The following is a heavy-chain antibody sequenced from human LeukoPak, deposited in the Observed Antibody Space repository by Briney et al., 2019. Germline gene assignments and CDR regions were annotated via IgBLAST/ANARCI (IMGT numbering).Heavy chain of an antibody. V-gene: IGHV3-66*01. CDR1: GFTVSSNY. D-gene: IGHD3-22*01. CDR3: ARDPYYYDSSGYSSRLGAFDI. J-gene: IGHJ3*02. CDR2: IYSGGST. Sequence: AGGSLRLSCAASGFTVSSNYMSWVRQAPGKGLEWVSVIYSGGSTYYADSVKGRFTISRDNSKNTLYLQMNSLRAEDTAVYYCARDPYYYDSSGYSSRLGAFDIWGQGTMVTVSS.